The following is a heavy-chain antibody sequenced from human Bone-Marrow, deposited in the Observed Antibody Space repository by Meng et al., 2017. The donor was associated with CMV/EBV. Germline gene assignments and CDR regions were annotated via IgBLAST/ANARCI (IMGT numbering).Heavy chain of an antibody. CDR3: ARGPKRVRGVVVLYYFVY. J-gene: IGHJ4*02. Sequence: GSLRLSCTVSDGSISNYYWSWIRQPPGKGLEWIGEINHSGSTNYNPSLKSRVTISVDTSKNQFSLKLSSVTAADTAVYYCARGPKRVRGVVVLYYFVYWGQGTLVTVSS. CDR2: INHSGST. CDR1: DGSISNYY. D-gene: IGHD3-10*01. V-gene: IGHV4-34*01.